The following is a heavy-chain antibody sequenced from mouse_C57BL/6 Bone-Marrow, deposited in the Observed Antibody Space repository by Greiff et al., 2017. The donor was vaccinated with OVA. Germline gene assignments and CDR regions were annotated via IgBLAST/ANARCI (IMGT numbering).Heavy chain of an antibody. D-gene: IGHD1-1*01. CDR1: GYTFTSYG. Sequence: QVQLQQSGAELARPGASVKLSCKASGYTFTSYGISWVKQRTGQGLEWIGEIYPRSGNTYYNEKFKGKATLAADKSSSTAYMELRSLTSEDSAVYFCARKILRFAYWGQGTLVTVSA. V-gene: IGHV1-81*01. CDR2: IYPRSGNT. J-gene: IGHJ3*01. CDR3: ARKILRFAY.